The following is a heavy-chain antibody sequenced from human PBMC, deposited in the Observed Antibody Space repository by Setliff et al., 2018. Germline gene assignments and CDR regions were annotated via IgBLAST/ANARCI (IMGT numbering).Heavy chain of an antibody. D-gene: IGHD3-22*01. CDR3: ATKDYDTSGYYRPFGF. Sequence: ASVKVSCKASGYTFTSYDINWVRQATGQGLEWMGRINPNSGDTKYAQKFQGRVTMTRDTSISTAYMELSSLRSEDTAVYYCATKDYDTSGYYRPFGFWGQGTLVTVSS. CDR2: INPNSGDT. J-gene: IGHJ4*01. V-gene: IGHV1-2*06. CDR1: GYTFTSYD.